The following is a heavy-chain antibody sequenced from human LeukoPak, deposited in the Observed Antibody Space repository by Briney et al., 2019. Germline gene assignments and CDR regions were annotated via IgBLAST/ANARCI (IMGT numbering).Heavy chain of an antibody. V-gene: IGHV4-31*03. CDR1: GGSISSGGYY. CDR2: IYYSGST. J-gene: IGHJ4*02. CDR3: ASLRDSSGYYYFDY. D-gene: IGHD3-22*01. Sequence: NASETLSLTCTVSGGSISSGGYYWSWIRQHPGKGLEWIGYIYYSGSTYYNPSLKSRVTISVDTSKNQFSLKLSSVTAADTAVYYCASLRDSSGYYYFDYWGQGTLVTVSS.